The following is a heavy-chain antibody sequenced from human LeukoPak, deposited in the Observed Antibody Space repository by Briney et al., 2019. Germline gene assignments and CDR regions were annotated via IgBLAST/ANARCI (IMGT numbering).Heavy chain of an antibody. CDR3: AKGDYNTRDSFDY. Sequence: GGSLRLSCAASGFTFSSYAMNWVRQAPGKGLEWVSGISGSGGSTYYADSVKGRFTISRDNSKNTLYLQMNSLRAEDTAVYYCAKGDYNTRDSFDYWGQGTLVTVSS. J-gene: IGHJ4*02. CDR2: ISGSGGST. V-gene: IGHV3-23*01. CDR1: GFTFSSYA. D-gene: IGHD1-14*01.